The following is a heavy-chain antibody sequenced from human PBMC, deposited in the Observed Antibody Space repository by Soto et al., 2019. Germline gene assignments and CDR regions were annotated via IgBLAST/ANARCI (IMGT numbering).Heavy chain of an antibody. V-gene: IGHV4-39*01. Sequence: QLQLQESGPGLVKPSETLSLTCTVSGASLSNYNFYWAWLRQSPGKGLEWIGSIYNSVSTHYNPSLKRRVSISVDTSKNQFSLRLTSVTAADTAVYYCARNASMVPAAVDAGGYFDYWGQGALVIVSS. J-gene: IGHJ4*02. D-gene: IGHD2-21*02. CDR3: ARNASMVPAAVDAGGYFDY. CDR1: GASLSNYNFY. CDR2: IYNSVST.